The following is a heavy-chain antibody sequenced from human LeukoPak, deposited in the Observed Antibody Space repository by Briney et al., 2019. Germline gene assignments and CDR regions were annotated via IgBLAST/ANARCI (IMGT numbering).Heavy chain of an antibody. CDR2: IKQDGSEK. J-gene: IGHJ4*02. CDR3: ARGPEQLGCDY. D-gene: IGHD6-13*01. CDR1: GFTFISYW. V-gene: IGHV3-7*01. Sequence: PGGSLRLSCAASGFTFISYWLTWVRQAPGKGLEWVANIKQDGSEKYYVGSVKGRFTISRDNAKNSLYLQMNSLRAEDTAVYYCARGPEQLGCDYWGQGTLVTVSS.